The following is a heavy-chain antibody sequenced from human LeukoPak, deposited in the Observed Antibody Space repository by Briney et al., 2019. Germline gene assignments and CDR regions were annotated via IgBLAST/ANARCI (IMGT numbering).Heavy chain of an antibody. CDR2: MNPNSGNT. CDR1: GYTFTSYD. CDR3: ARGREFEYSSSGDY. V-gene: IGHV1-8*01. J-gene: IGHJ4*02. Sequence: ASVKVSCKASGYTFTSYDINWVRQATGQGLEWMGWMNPNSGNTGYAQKFQGRVTMTRNTSISTAYMELSSLRSEDTAVYYCARGREFEYSSSGDYWGQGTLVTVSS. D-gene: IGHD6-6*01.